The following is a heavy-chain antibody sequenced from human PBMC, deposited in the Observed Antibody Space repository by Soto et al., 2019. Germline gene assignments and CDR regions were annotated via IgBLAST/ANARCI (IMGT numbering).Heavy chain of an antibody. V-gene: IGHV4-59*01. Sequence: PSETLSLTCTVSGGSISSYYWSWIRQPPGKGLEWIGYIYYSGSTNYNPSLKSRVTISVDTSKNQFSLKLSSVTAADTAVYYCARGRYNWNYRESWFDPWGQGTLVTVSS. J-gene: IGHJ5*02. D-gene: IGHD1-7*01. CDR2: IYYSGST. CDR1: GGSISSYY. CDR3: ARGRYNWNYRESWFDP.